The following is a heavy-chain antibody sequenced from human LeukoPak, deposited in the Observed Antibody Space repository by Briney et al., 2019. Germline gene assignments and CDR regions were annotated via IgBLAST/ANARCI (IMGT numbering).Heavy chain of an antibody. D-gene: IGHD2-15*01. Sequence: ASVKVSCKASGYPFTGYYMHWVRQAPGQGLEWMGGFDPEDGETIYAQKFQGRVTMTEDTSTDTAYMELSSLRSEDTAVYYCATSEVVVVAAGGSWFDPWGQGTLVTVSS. CDR3: ATSEVVVVAAGGSWFDP. V-gene: IGHV1-24*01. CDR2: FDPEDGET. J-gene: IGHJ5*02. CDR1: GYPFTGYY.